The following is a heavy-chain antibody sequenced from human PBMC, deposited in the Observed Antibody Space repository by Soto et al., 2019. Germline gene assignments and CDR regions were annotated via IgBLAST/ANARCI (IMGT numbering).Heavy chain of an antibody. V-gene: IGHV4-38-2*01. CDR2: IYHSGST. CDR3: AMGSSTGSSPPPSHF. Sequence: PSETLSLTCAVSGDSMSSGHYWGWIRQPPGKGLEWIGIIYHSGSTYYNPSLKSRLTVSVDTSKNQFSLKLRSVTAADTAVYYCAMGSSTGSSPPPSHFWGQATMATV. CDR1: GDSMSSGHY. J-gene: IGHJ4*02. D-gene: IGHD1-26*01.